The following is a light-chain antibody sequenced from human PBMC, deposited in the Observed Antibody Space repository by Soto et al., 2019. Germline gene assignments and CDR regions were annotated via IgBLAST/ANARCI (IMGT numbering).Light chain of an antibody. J-gene: IGLJ2*01. CDR3: SSYTSSSTLVV. CDR1: SSDVGGYKY. CDR2: EVS. Sequence: QSALTQPASVSRSPGQSITISCTGTSSDVGGYKYVSWYQHHPGKAPKLMIYEVSNRPSGVSNRFSGSKSGNTASLTISGLPTEDDADYYCSSYTSSSTLVVFGGGTKLTVL. V-gene: IGLV2-14*01.